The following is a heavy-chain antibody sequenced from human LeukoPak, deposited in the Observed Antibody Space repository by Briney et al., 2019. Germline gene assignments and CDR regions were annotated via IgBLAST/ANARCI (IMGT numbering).Heavy chain of an antibody. V-gene: IGHV1-46*01. CDR3: ARPYCSGGSCYNNWFDP. CDR1: GYTFTSYY. J-gene: IGHJ5*02. D-gene: IGHD2-15*01. CDR2: INPSGGST. Sequence: ASVKASCKASGYTFTSYYMHWVRQAPGQGLEWRGIINPSGGSTSYAQKFQGRVTMTRDMSTSTVYMELSSLRSEDTAVYYCARPYCSGGSCYNNWFDPWGQGTLVTVSS.